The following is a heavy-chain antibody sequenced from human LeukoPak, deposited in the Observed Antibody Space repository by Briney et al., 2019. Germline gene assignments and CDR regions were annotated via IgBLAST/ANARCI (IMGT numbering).Heavy chain of an antibody. V-gene: IGHV4-59*01. Sequence: SETLSLTCTVSGGSISSYFWTWIRQPPGKGLEYIGYINSNGSTNYNPSLKSRVTISIETPKNQFSLKLRSVTAADTAVYFCARDNLVPTIEGYYYYYGVDVWGQGTTVTVS. J-gene: IGHJ6*02. D-gene: IGHD5-12*01. CDR1: GGSISSYF. CDR3: ARDNLVPTIEGYYYYYGVDV. CDR2: INSNGST.